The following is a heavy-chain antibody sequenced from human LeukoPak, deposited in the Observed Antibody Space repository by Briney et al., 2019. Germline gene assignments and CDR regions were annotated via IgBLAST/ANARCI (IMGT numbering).Heavy chain of an antibody. J-gene: IGHJ6*02. D-gene: IGHD2-2*01. Sequence: GGSLRLSCAASGFTFSSSAMHWVPQAPGKGLEGVAVISYDGSNKYYADSVKGRFTISRDNSKNTLYLQMNSLRAEDTAVYYCARDREYQLPDYYYYCMDVWGQGTTVTVSS. V-gene: IGHV3-30-3*01. CDR1: GFTFSSSA. CDR3: ARDREYQLPDYYYYCMDV. CDR2: ISYDGSNK.